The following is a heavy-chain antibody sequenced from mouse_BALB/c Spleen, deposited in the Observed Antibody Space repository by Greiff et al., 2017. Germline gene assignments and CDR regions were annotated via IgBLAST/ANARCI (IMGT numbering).Heavy chain of an antibody. CDR3: ARGTGTDAKEYYFDD. CDR2: ISSGSSTI. J-gene: IGHJ2*01. V-gene: IGHV5-17*02. Sequence: EVNVVESGGGLVQPGGSRKLSCAASGFTFSSFGMHWVRQAPEKGLEWVAYISSGSSTIYYADKVKGRSTISRDNPKNTLFLQMTSLMSEDTAMYYCARGTGTDAKEYYFDDWGQGTTLTVSS. CDR1: GFTFSSFG. D-gene: IGHD4-1*01.